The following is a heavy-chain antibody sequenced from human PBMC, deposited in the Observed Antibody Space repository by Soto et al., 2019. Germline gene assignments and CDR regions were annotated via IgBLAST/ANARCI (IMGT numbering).Heavy chain of an antibody. D-gene: IGHD1-1*01. CDR2: VFYRGGT. V-gene: IGHV4-59*01. CDR1: DDSISSSS. Sequence: PSETLSLTCRVSDDSISSSSWSWIRQPPGKGLQWVGYVFYRGGTAYKHSLKSRVTISLDMSKKQFSLNLNSVTAVDTAAYYCARVQLVEKGIDYWGQGTLVTVSS. CDR3: ARVQLVEKGIDY. J-gene: IGHJ4*02.